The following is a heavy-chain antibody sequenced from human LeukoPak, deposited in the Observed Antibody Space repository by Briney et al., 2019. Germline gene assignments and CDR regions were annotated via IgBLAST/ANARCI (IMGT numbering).Heavy chain of an antibody. D-gene: IGHD2-15*01. CDR1: GFIVSQNY. Sequence: GGSLRLSCAASGFIVSQNYMSWVRQAPGKGLEWVSVIFRGDDTNYVDSVKGRFTIFRDNSKNTLYLQMNSLTAEDTAVYYCARGYCSGGSCYSYYYYNYMDVWGKGTTVTVSS. J-gene: IGHJ6*03. V-gene: IGHV3-66*01. CDR3: ARGYCSGGSCYSYYYYNYMDV. CDR2: IFRGDDT.